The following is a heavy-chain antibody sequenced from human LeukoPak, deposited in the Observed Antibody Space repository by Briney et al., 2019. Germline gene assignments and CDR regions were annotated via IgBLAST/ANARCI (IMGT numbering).Heavy chain of an antibody. V-gene: IGHV4-59*01. CDR1: GGSMSNYY. Sequence: SETLSLTCTVSGGSMSNYYWSWIRQPPGKGLEWSGYIYYSGSTNYNPSLKSRVTISVDTSKNKFSLKLRSVTAADTAVYYCARVCGGDCYPLGFDPWGQGTLVTVSS. CDR3: ARVCGGDCYPLGFDP. CDR2: IYYSGST. J-gene: IGHJ5*02. D-gene: IGHD2-21*02.